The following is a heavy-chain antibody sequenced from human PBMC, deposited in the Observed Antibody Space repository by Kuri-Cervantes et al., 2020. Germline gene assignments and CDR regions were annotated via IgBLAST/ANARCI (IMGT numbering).Heavy chain of an antibody. Sequence: GESLKISCAASGFTFSSYAMHWVRQAPGKGLEWVAVISYDGSNKYYADSVKGRFTISRDNAKNSLYLQMNSLGAEDTAVYYCARDSGSRDYYYYYGMDVWGQGTTVTVSS. CDR3: ARDSGSRDYYYYYGMDV. D-gene: IGHD1-26*01. J-gene: IGHJ6*02. CDR1: GFTFSSYA. V-gene: IGHV3-30-3*01. CDR2: ISYDGSNK.